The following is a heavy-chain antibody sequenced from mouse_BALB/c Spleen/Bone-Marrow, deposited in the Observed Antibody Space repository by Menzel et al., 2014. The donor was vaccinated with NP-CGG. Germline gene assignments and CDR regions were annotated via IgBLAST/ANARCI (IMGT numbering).Heavy chain of an antibody. CDR3: ARLDVGGY. V-gene: IGHV5-17*02. Sequence: EVKLMESGGGLVQPGGSRKLSCAASGFTFSSFGMHWVRQVPEKGLGWVAYISDGSSTIYYADTVKGRFTISRDNPKNTLFLQMTSLRSEDTAMYYCARLDVGGYWGQGTTLTVSS. J-gene: IGHJ2*01. CDR2: ISDGSSTI. CDR1: GFTFSSFG.